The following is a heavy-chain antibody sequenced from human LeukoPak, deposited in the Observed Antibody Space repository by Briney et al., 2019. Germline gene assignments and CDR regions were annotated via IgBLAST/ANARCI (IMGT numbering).Heavy chain of an antibody. CDR2: ISSSSSYI. Sequence: PGGSLRLFCAASGFTFSSYSMNWVRQAPGKGLEWVSSISSSSSYIYYADSVKGRFTISRDNAKNSLYLQMNSLRAEDTAVYYCARDPSRYYMDVWGKGTTVTVSS. J-gene: IGHJ6*03. CDR1: GFTFSSYS. CDR3: ARDPSRYYMDV. V-gene: IGHV3-21*01.